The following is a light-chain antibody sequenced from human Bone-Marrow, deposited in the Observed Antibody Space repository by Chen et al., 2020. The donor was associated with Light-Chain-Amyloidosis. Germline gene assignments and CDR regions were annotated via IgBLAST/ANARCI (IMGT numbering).Light chain of an antibody. CDR1: ALPYKY. CDR2: DGS. V-gene: IGLV3-10*01. J-gene: IGLJ3*02. Sequence: SYELTQPPSVSVSPGQPARITCSGDALPYKYTYWYQQKSGQAPVLVIYDGSRRPSGIPEGFSASSSGTIATLTVSGAQVEDEADYYCFSTDSSDNHGGVFGGGTKLTVL. CDR3: FSTDSSDNHGGV.